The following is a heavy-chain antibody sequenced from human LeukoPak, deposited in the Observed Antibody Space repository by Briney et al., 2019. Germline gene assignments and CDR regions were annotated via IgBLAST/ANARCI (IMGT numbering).Heavy chain of an antibody. CDR1: GFTFSNYW. CDR3: ARDFSGRFDY. CDR2: INQDGSEK. Sequence: GGSLRLPCATSGFTFSNYWMSWVRQAPGKGLEWVANINQDGSEKYYVDSVKGRFTISRDNAKNSLYLQMNSLRAEDTAVYYCARDFSGRFDYWGQGTLVTVSS. J-gene: IGHJ4*02. D-gene: IGHD3-3*01. V-gene: IGHV3-7*05.